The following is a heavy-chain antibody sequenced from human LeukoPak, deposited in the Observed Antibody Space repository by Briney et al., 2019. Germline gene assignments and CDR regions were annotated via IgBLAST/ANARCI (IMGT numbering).Heavy chain of an antibody. CDR3: ARDSGSYYFDY. D-gene: IGHD1-26*01. J-gene: IGHJ4*02. Sequence: ASVKVSCKASGYTFTTYGISWVRQAPGQGLEWMGWISAYNGNTNYAQKLKGRVTMTTDTSTSTAYMEVRSLRSDDTAVYYCARDSGSYYFDYWGQGTLVTVSS. V-gene: IGHV1-18*01. CDR2: ISAYNGNT. CDR1: GYTFTTYG.